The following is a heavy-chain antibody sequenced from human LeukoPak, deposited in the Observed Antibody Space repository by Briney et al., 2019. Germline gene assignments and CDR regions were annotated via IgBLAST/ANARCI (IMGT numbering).Heavy chain of an antibody. CDR2: IYYSGST. CDR1: GGSISSGGYY. CDR3: ARDLNGYGPFDY. D-gene: IGHD4-17*01. V-gene: IGHV4-31*03. Sequence: SQTLSLTCPVSGGSISSGGYYWNWLRHHPGKGLEWIGYIYYSGSTYYNPSLKSRLTISVDTSKNQFSLKLSSVTAADTAAYYCARDLNGYGPFDYWGQGTLVTVSS. J-gene: IGHJ4*02.